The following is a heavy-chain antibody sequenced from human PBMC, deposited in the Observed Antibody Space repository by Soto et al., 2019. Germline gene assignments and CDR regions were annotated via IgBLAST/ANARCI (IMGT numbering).Heavy chain of an antibody. CDR1: GDSVSSNSAA. CDR2: TYYRSKWYN. D-gene: IGHD6-13*01. J-gene: IGHJ6*02. CDR3: ARGPRIAAARTNYYYYGMDV. Sequence: SQTLSLTCVISGDSVSSNSAASNWIRQSPSRGLEWLGRTYYRSKWYNDYAVSVKSRITINPDTSKNQFSLQLNSVTPEDTAVYYCARGPRIAAARTNYYYYGMDVWGQGTTVTVSS. V-gene: IGHV6-1*01.